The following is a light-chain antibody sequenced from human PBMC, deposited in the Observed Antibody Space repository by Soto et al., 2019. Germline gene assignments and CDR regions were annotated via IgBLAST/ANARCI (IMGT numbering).Light chain of an antibody. CDR3: QSYDSTNVV. V-gene: IGLV6-57*04. J-gene: IGLJ2*01. CDR1: SGSLASNY. CDR2: EDN. Sequence: FMLTQPHSVSESPGKTVIISCTRSSGSLASNYVQWYQQRPGSAPTTVIYEDNQRPSGVPDRFSGSIDSASNSASLIISGLKTEDEAGYFCQSYDSTNVVFGGGTKVTVL.